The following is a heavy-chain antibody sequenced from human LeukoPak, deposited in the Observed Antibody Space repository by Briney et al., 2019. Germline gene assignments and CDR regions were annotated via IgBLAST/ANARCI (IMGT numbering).Heavy chain of an antibody. Sequence: SETLSLTCTVSGGSISSYYWSWIRQPPGKGLGWMWYIYYSWSTNYNPSLESRVTISVDTSKNQFSLKLSSVTVADTAVYYCARDRFGGYGAFDIWGQGTMVTVSS. J-gene: IGHJ3*02. D-gene: IGHD3-22*01. CDR3: ARDRFGGYGAFDI. V-gene: IGHV4-59*13. CDR2: IYYSWST. CDR1: GGSISSYY.